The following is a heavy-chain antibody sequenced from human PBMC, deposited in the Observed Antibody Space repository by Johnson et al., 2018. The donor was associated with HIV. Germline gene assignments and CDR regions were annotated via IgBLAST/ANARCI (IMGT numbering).Heavy chain of an antibody. D-gene: IGHD5-24*01. CDR3: ARAPAWLRGFDI. V-gene: IGHV3-66*01. J-gene: IGHJ3*02. Sequence: VQLVESGGGVVQPGRSLRLSCAASGFTFSSYAMSWVRQAPGKGLECISVIYSGDTTSYADSVKGRFTISRDTSKNTLYLQMNRLTVEDTALYYCARAPAWLRGFDIWGQGTMVTVSS. CDR1: GFTFSSYA. CDR2: IYSGDTT.